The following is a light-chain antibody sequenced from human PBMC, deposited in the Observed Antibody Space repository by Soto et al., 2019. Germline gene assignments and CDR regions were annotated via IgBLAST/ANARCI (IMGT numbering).Light chain of an antibody. CDR3: AVWDDNLSGV. CDR2: RNN. CDR1: RSNIGSNY. V-gene: IGLV1-47*01. J-gene: IGLJ7*01. Sequence: QSVLTQPPSASGTPGQRVTISCSGSRSNIGSNYVYWYQQLPGTAPKLLIYRNNQRPSGVPDRFSGSKSGTSASLAISGLRFEDESDYYCAVWDDNLSGVFGGGTQLTVL.